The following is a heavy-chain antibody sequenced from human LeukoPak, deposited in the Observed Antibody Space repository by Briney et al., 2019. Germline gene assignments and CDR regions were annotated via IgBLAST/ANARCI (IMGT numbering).Heavy chain of an antibody. J-gene: IGHJ3*02. Sequence: SETLSLTCTVSGGSISSSSYYWGWIRQPPGKGLEWIGSIYYSGSTYYNPSLKSRVTISVDTSRNLFSLKLSSVTAADTAVYYCARESRGSGWDDAFDIWGQGTMVTVSS. V-gene: IGHV4-39*07. D-gene: IGHD6-19*01. CDR1: GGSISSSSYY. CDR2: IYYSGST. CDR3: ARESRGSGWDDAFDI.